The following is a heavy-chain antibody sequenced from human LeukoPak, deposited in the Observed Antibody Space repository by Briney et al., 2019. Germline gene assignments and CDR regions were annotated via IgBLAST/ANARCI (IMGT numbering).Heavy chain of an antibody. J-gene: IGHJ4*02. V-gene: IGHV5-51*01. Sequence: PGESLKTSCKGSGYSFTSYWIGWVRQMPGKGREWMGTIYPGDSDDRSSPSFQGQVTTSAYKSISTTYLQWSSLKASETAMYYCTRMSCSGGSCYPFDYWGQGTLVTVSS. D-gene: IGHD2-15*01. CDR2: IYPGDSDD. CDR3: TRMSCSGGSCYPFDY. CDR1: GYSFTSYW.